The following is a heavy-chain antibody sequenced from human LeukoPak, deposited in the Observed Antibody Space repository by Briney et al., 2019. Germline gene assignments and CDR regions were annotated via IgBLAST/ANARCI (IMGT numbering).Heavy chain of an antibody. CDR1: GGFISSSSYY. CDR2: IYYSGST. D-gene: IGHD2-8*01. J-gene: IGHJ4*02. CDR3: ARLLNAVYASDY. V-gene: IGHV4-39*01. Sequence: SETLSLTCTVSGGFISSSSYYWGWIRQPPGKGLEWIGSIYYSGSTYYNPSLKSRVTISVDTSKNQFSLKLSSVTAADTAVYYCARLLNAVYASDYWGQGTLVTVSS.